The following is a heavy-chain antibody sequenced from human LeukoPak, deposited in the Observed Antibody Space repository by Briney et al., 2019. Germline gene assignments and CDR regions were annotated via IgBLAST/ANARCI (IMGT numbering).Heavy chain of an antibody. D-gene: IGHD2-2*01. CDR2: INYGGTT. CDR1: GDSISSRTYY. V-gene: IGHV4-39*07. J-gene: IGHJ4*02. Sequence: SETPSLTCTVSGDSISSRTYYWGWVRQPPGKGLEWIGSINYGGTTYYNPSLKSRVTVSVDTSKNQFSLTLSSVTAADTAVYYCARVNIAVVPSTMFDYWGQGILVTVSS. CDR3: ARVNIAVVPSTMFDY.